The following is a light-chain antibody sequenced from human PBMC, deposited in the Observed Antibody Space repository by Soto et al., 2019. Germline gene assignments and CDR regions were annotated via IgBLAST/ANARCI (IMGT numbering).Light chain of an antibody. CDR3: KSYTSSRTLV. V-gene: IGLV2-14*01. Sequence: HSVLTQPASVSGSPGQSITISCTGTNSDVGGYNYVSWYQQHPGKAPKLIIYEVSNRPSGVSNRFSGSKSGNTASLIIYGLQTEDEANYYCKSYTSSRTLVFGTGTKLTVL. J-gene: IGLJ1*01. CDR2: EVS. CDR1: NSDVGGYNY.